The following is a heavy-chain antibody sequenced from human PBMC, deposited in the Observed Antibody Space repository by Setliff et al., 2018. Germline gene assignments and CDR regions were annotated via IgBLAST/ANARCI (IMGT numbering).Heavy chain of an antibody. V-gene: IGHV3-66*01. Sequence: GGSLRLSCAASGFTVSSSYMTWVRQAPGKGLEWVSVIYTGGSTYYADSMKDRFTISRDNAKNSLYLQMNSLRADDAAVYYCARSSAPIKRDYMDVWGKGTTVTVSS. J-gene: IGHJ6*03. CDR2: IYTGGST. CDR1: GFTVSSSY. D-gene: IGHD2-2*02. CDR3: ARSSAPIKRDYMDV.